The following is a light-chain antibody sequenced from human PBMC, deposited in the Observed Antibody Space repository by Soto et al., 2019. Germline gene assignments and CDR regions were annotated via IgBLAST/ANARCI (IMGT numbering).Light chain of an antibody. CDR2: GVS. CDR3: ISYTGSSTSYV. V-gene: IGLV2-14*01. CDR1: RSDIGRYNY. J-gene: IGLJ1*01. Sequence: QSALTQPASVSGSPGQSITISCSGTRSDIGRYNYVAWYQQFPGKTPKILIYGVSNRPSGVSSRFSGSKSGNTASLTISGLQAKDEADYYCISYTGSSTSYVFGSGTKLTVL.